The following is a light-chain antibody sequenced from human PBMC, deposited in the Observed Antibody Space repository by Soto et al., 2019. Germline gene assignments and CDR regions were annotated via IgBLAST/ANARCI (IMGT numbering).Light chain of an antibody. CDR2: DVN. Sequence: QSALTQPASVSGSPGQWGTISCTGTTSDLGPYNYATRYQKHPGKAPKLIIYDVNNRPSGVSNRFSGSKSGNTASLTISGLQAEDEADYYCSSYTSTTTVIIFGGGTKVTVL. CDR1: TSDLGPYNY. CDR3: SSYTSTTTVII. V-gene: IGLV2-14*01. J-gene: IGLJ2*01.